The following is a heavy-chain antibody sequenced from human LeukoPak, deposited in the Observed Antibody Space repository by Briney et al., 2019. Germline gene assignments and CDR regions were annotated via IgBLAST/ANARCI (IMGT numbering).Heavy chain of an antibody. CDR1: GYTFTSYD. CDR2: MNPNSGNT. J-gene: IGHJ4*02. Sequence: ASVKVSCKASGYTFTSYDINWVRQATGQGLEWMGWMNPNSGNTGYAQKFQGRVTMTRNTSISTAYMELSSLRSEDTAVYYCARAPVVGSGYYNDYWGQGTLVTVSS. CDR3: ARAPVVGSGYYNDY. D-gene: IGHD3-22*01. V-gene: IGHV1-8*01.